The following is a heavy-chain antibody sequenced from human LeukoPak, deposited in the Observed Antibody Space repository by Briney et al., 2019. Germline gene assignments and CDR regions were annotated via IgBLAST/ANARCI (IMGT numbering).Heavy chain of an antibody. Sequence: ASVKVSCKASGYTFTSYGISWVRQAPGQGLEWMGWISAYNGNTNYAQKLQGRVTMTTDTSTSTAYMELRSLRSDDTAVYYCARGSPYDSSGLENFDYWGQGTLVTVSS. V-gene: IGHV1-18*01. CDR2: ISAYNGNT. J-gene: IGHJ4*02. D-gene: IGHD3-22*01. CDR1: GYTFTSYG. CDR3: ARGSPYDSSGLENFDY.